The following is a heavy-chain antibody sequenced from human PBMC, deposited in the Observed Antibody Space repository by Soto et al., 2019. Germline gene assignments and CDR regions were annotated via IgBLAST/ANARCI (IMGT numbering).Heavy chain of an antibody. J-gene: IGHJ4*02. D-gene: IGHD6-13*01. V-gene: IGHV1-2*02. CDR2: TNPNSGGT. Sequence: ASVKVSCKASGYTFTGYYMHWVRQAPGQGLEWMGWTNPNSGGTNYAQKFQGRVTMTRDTSISTAYMELSRLRSDDTAVYYCARGIAADAPFDYWGEGTPVSVSS. CDR3: ARGIAADAPFDY. CDR1: GYTFTGYY.